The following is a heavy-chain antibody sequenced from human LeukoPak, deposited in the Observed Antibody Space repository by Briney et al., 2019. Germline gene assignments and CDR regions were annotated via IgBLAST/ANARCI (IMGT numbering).Heavy chain of an antibody. CDR3: AREIAVAGTSIWFDP. CDR1: GFTFSSYS. CDR2: ISISSSYI. Sequence: PGGSLRLSCAASGFTFSSYSMNWVRQAPGKGLEWVSSISISSSYIYYADSVKGPFTISRDNAKNSLYLQMNSLRAEDTAVYYCAREIAVAGTSIWFDPWGQGTLVTVSS. V-gene: IGHV3-21*01. J-gene: IGHJ5*02. D-gene: IGHD6-19*01.